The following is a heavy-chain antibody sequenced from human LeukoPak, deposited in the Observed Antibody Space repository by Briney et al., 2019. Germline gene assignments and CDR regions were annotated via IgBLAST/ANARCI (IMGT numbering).Heavy chain of an antibody. CDR3: AELGITMIGGV. D-gene: IGHD3-10*02. J-gene: IGHJ6*04. CDR2: IYVDGST. V-gene: IGHV3-66*01. CDR1: GISVSSNY. Sequence: PGGSLRLSCAASGISVSSNYMSWVRQAPGKGLQWVSVIYVDGSTYYADSVKGRFTISRDNAKNSLYLQMNSLRAEDTAVYYCAELGITMIGGVWGKGTTVTISS.